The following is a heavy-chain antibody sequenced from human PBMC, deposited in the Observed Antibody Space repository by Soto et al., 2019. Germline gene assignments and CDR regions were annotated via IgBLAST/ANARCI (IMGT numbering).Heavy chain of an antibody. Sequence: DVQLLESGGGLVQPGGSLRLSCAGSGFSFSKYAMIWVRQAPGKGQEWVSGITGSGGTIEYAASVKGRFTISRDHSKNTVYLQMNSLRAEDTAMYYCAKDAVYGDGLWLVADWGQGTLVTVS. CDR3: AKDAVYGDGLWLVAD. CDR2: ITGSGGTI. CDR1: GFSFSKYA. J-gene: IGHJ4*02. D-gene: IGHD2-21*02. V-gene: IGHV3-23*01.